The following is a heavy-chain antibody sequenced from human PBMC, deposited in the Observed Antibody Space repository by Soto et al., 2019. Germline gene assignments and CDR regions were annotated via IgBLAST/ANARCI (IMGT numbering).Heavy chain of an antibody. D-gene: IGHD1-26*01. CDR1: GYTFIDYY. V-gene: IGHV1-2*02. Sequence: QVQLVQSGAEVKKPGASVKVSCEASGYTFIDYYMHWVRQAPGQGFEWMGRISPKSGGTNYAQNLQGRVTLTTDTSTSTAYMELRSLRSDDTAVYYCARDPFYSGSNLQIGYFDSWGQGTLVTVSS. J-gene: IGHJ4*02. CDR3: ARDPFYSGSNLQIGYFDS. CDR2: ISPKSGGT.